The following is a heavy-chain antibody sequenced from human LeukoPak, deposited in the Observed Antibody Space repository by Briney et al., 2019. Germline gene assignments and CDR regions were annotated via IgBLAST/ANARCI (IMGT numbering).Heavy chain of an antibody. D-gene: IGHD1-26*01. Sequence: ASVKVSCKVSTYTLSELSMHWVRQAPGKGLEWMGGFDPEDGETIYAQKFQGRVTMTEDTSTDTAYMELSRLRSGDTAVYYCATAGYSETYYLLFDYWGQGTLVTVSS. CDR2: FDPEDGET. CDR1: TYTLSELS. CDR3: ATAGYSETYYLLFDY. J-gene: IGHJ4*02. V-gene: IGHV1-24*01.